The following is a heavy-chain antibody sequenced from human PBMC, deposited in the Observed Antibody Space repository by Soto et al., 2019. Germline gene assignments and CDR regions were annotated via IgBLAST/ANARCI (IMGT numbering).Heavy chain of an antibody. D-gene: IGHD3-22*01. CDR3: ARDSDYYDSSGYYIFDY. CDR1: GDSVSSNSAA. CDR2: TYYRSKWYN. J-gene: IGHJ4*02. Sequence: QSQTLSLTCAISGDSVSSNSAAWNWIRQSPSRGLEWLGRTYYRSKWYNDYAVSVKSRITINPDTSKNQFSLQLNSVTPEDTAVYYCARDSDYYDSSGYYIFDYWGQGTLVTVSS. V-gene: IGHV6-1*01.